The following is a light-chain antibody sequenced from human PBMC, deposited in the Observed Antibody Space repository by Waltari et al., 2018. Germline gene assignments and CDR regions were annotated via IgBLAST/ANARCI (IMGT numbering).Light chain of an antibody. Sequence: IQMTQSPSSLPASVGARVTITCRANQDITTSLNWYQQKPGRAPRLLISDASILETGVPSRFSGSGSGTHFIFTITNLQPEDIATYYCQQYNSFSFTFGPGTKVDI. CDR2: DAS. CDR3: QQYNSFSFT. CDR1: QDITTS. V-gene: IGKV1-33*01. J-gene: IGKJ3*01.